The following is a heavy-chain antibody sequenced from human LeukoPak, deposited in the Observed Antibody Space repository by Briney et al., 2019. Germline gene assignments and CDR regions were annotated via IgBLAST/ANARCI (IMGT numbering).Heavy chain of an antibody. CDR3: ARENAGYDAFDI. CDR1: GFTFSSYA. Sequence: PGGSLRLSCAASGFTFSSYAMHWVRQAPGKGLEWVAVISYDGSNKYYADSVKGRFTISRDNSKNTLYLQMNSLRAEDTAVYYCARENAGYDAFDIWGQGTMVTVSS. V-gene: IGHV3-30*04. D-gene: IGHD5-12*01. CDR2: ISYDGSNK. J-gene: IGHJ3*02.